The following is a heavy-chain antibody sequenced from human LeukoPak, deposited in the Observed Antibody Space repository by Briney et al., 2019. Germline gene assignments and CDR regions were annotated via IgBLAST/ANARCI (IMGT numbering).Heavy chain of an antibody. CDR1: GGSFSGYY. V-gene: IGHV4-34*01. CDR3: ARRIDILTGFGGEVWFDP. Sequence: SETLSLTCAVYGGSFSGYYWSWIRQPPGKGLEWIGEINHSGSTNYNPSLKSRVTISGDTSKNQFSLKLSSVTAADTAVYYCARRIDILTGFGGEVWFDPWGQGTLVTVSS. J-gene: IGHJ5*02. D-gene: IGHD3-9*01. CDR2: INHSGST.